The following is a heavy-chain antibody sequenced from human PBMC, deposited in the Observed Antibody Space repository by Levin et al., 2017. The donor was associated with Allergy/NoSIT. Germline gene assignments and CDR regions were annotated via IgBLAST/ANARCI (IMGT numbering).Heavy chain of an antibody. J-gene: IGHJ5*02. CDR1: GGSFSGYY. Sequence: SQTLSLTCAVYGGSFSGYYWSWIRQPPGKGLEWIGEINHSGSTNYNPSLKSRVTISVDTSKNQFSLKLSSVTAADTAVYYCARGPLLRRYSSSSGEDPWGQGTLVTVSS. D-gene: IGHD6-6*01. CDR2: INHSGST. V-gene: IGHV4-34*01. CDR3: ARGPLLRRYSSSSGEDP.